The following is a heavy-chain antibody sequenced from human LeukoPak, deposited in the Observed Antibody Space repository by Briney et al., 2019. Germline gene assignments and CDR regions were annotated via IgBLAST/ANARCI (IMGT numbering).Heavy chain of an antibody. CDR1: GFTFSAYA. D-gene: IGHD3-22*01. CDR2: TSYDGDYK. Sequence: PGGSLRLSCAASGFTFSAYAMHWVRQAPGKGLEWVSLTSYDGDYKYYADSVKGRFTISRDNSKNTLYLQMNSLRVDDTAVYYCAKGERRGYYETSGHLDYWGQGTLVPVSS. J-gene: IGHJ4*02. CDR3: AKGERRGYYETSGHLDY. V-gene: IGHV3-30*04.